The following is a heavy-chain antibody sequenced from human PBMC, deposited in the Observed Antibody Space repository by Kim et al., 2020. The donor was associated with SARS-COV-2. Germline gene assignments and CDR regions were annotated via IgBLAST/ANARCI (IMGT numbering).Heavy chain of an antibody. Sequence: SVKGRFTISRDQSKNTLYLQMSSLRAEDTAVYYCAKDPRLEWLSIYYFDYWGQGTLVTVSS. CDR3: AKDPRLEWLSIYYFDY. J-gene: IGHJ4*02. V-gene: IGHV3-23*01. D-gene: IGHD3-3*01.